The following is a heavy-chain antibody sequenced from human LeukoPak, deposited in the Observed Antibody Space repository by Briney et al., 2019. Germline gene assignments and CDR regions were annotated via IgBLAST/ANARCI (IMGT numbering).Heavy chain of an antibody. CDR1: GYTFTSYG. CDR2: ISAYNGNT. J-gene: IGHJ5*02. Sequence: EGSVKVSCKASGYTFTSYGISWVRQAPGQGLEWMGWISAYNGNTNYAQKLQGRVTMTTDTSTSTAYMELRSLRSDDTAVYYCARDPRRYYYGSGSYYPLYNWFDPWGQGTLVTVSS. CDR3: ARDPRRYYYGSGSYYPLYNWFDP. D-gene: IGHD3-10*01. V-gene: IGHV1-18*04.